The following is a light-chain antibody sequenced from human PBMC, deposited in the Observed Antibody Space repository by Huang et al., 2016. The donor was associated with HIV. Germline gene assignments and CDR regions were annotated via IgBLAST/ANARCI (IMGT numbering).Light chain of an antibody. Sequence: IVMTQFPATLAVSPGESATLSCRASQSINNNLVWYQQKPGQAPRLLIYEMSAWSTGVPPRFSGSGSGTDFTLTISSLQSEDFAVYYCQQYGNWPPWTFGQGTKVEMK. J-gene: IGKJ1*01. CDR3: QQYGNWPPWT. CDR2: EMS. V-gene: IGKV3-15*01. CDR1: QSINNN.